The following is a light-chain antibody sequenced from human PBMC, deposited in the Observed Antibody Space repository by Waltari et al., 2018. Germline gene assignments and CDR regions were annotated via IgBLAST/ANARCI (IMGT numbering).Light chain of an antibody. CDR3: MQALQTPYT. CDR1: QSPLPSNGYNY. Sequence: DIVMTQSPLSLPVTPGEPASIPCRSSQSPLPSNGYNYMDWYLQKPGQSPQLLIYLGSNRASGVPDRFSGSGSGTDFTLKISRVEAEDVGVYYCMQALQTPYTFGQGTKLEIK. CDR2: LGS. V-gene: IGKV2-28*01. J-gene: IGKJ2*01.